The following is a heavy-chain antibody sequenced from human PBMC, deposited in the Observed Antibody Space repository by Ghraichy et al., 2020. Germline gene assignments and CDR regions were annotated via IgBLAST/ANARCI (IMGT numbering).Heavy chain of an antibody. Sequence: GGSLRLSCAASGFTFSSYAMSWVRQAPGKGLEWVSAISGSGGSTYYTDSVKGRFTISRDNSKNTLYLQMNSLRAEDTAVYYCAKDSNYCSGGSCYYYYYGMDVWGQGTTVTVSS. J-gene: IGHJ6*02. CDR3: AKDSNYCSGGSCYYYYYGMDV. D-gene: IGHD2-15*01. CDR1: GFTFSSYA. V-gene: IGHV3-23*01. CDR2: ISGSGGST.